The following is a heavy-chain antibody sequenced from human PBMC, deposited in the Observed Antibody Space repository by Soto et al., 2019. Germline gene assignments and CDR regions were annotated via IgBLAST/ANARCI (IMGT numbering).Heavy chain of an antibody. CDR2: INGGNDNT. CDR1: GYDFYTFG. D-gene: IGHD3-10*01. V-gene: IGHV1-3*01. CDR3: ARELWSDDY. Sequence: ASVKVSCKASGYDFYTFGLHWVRQAPGQRLEWMGWINGGNDNTKYSQNFQGRVTITRDTSASTGYMELSSLRAEDTAVYYCARELWSDDYWGQGTLVTVSS. J-gene: IGHJ4*02.